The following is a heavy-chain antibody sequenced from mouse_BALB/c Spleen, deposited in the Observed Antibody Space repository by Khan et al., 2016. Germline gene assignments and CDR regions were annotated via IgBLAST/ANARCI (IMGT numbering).Heavy chain of an antibody. CDR2: INPSTGGP. J-gene: IGHJ2*01. D-gene: IGHD1-2*01. CDR3: TRGTHYYGYYFDD. Sequence: QVQLKESGAELVKPGASVKLSCKASGYTFTSYYMYWVKQRPGQGLEWIGEINPSTGGPNFNEKFKSKATLTVDKSSSTAYMQLSSLTSEDSAVYYCTRGTHYYGYYFDDWGQGTTLTVSS. V-gene: IGHV1S81*02. CDR1: GYTFTSYY.